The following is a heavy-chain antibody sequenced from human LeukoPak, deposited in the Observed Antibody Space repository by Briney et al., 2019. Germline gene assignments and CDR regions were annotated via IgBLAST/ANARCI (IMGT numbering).Heavy chain of an antibody. CDR3: AIFQGTYGDNENDY. J-gene: IGHJ4*02. Sequence: SVKLSCNASGGTFRSYAITWVRQAPGKGLEWMGGIIPMINTPKYAQKFQGRVSITADESTITGYMEVSSLRSEDTAVYYCAIFQGTYGDNENDYWGQGTLVTVSS. CDR2: IIPMINTP. CDR1: GGTFRSYA. V-gene: IGHV1-69*13. D-gene: IGHD4-17*01.